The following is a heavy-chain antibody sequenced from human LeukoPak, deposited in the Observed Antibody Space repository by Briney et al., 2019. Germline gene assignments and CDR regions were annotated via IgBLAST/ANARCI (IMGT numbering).Heavy chain of an antibody. J-gene: IGHJ4*02. D-gene: IGHD6-13*01. V-gene: IGHV3-48*04. Sequence: PGGSLRLCCAASGFIFSSYSMNWVRHAPGKGLECVSYISSSSSTIYYADSVKGRFTISRDNAKNSLYLQMNSLRAEDTAVYYCVRDIGAGSYSSSWYDFDYWGQGTLVTVSS. CDR2: ISSSSSTI. CDR3: VRDIGAGSYSSSWYDFDY. CDR1: GFIFSSYS.